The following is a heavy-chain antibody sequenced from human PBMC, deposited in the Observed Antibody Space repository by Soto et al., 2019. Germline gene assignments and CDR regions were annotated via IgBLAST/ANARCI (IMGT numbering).Heavy chain of an antibody. CDR3: ARADYYDFWSGYYKYYFDY. CDR2: INPSGGST. Sequence: GASVKVSCKASGYTFTSYYMHWVRQAPGQGXEWMGIINPSGGSTSYAQKFQGRVTMTRDTSTSTVYMELSSLRSEDTAVYYCARADYYDFWSGYYKYYFDYWGQGTLVTVSS. V-gene: IGHV1-46*01. J-gene: IGHJ4*02. CDR1: GYTFTSYY. D-gene: IGHD3-3*01.